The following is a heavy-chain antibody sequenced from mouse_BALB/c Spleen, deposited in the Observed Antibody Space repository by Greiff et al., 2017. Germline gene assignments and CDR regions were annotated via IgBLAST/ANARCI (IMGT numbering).Heavy chain of an antibody. D-gene: IGHD3-2*02. CDR3: ARGGRLRYYAMDY. CDR1: GFTFSDYY. Sequence: EVQLVESGGGLVKPGGSLKLSCAASGFTFSDYYMYWVRQTPGKRLEWVATISDGGSYTYYPDSVKGRFTISRDNAKNNLYLQMSSLKSEDTAMYYCARGGRLRYYAMDYWGQGTSVTVSS. J-gene: IGHJ4*01. CDR2: ISDGGSYT. V-gene: IGHV5-4*02.